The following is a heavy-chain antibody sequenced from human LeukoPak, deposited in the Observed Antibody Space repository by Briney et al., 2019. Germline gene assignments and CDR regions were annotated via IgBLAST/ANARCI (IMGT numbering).Heavy chain of an antibody. D-gene: IGHD3-10*01. CDR3: ARGGLSGSGSIDY. CDR2: ISAYNGKT. CDR1: GFTFTSHG. Sequence: GASVKVSCEASGFTFTSHGFTWVRQAPGQGLEWMGWISAYNGKTNYAQKLQGRVTMSTDTSTSTVYMELRSLRSDDTALYYCARGGLSGSGSIDYWGQGTLVTVSS. V-gene: IGHV1-18*04. J-gene: IGHJ4*02.